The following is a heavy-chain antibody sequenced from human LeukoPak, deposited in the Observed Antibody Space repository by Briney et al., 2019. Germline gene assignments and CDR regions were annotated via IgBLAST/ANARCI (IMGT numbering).Heavy chain of an antibody. Sequence: GGSLRLSCTASGFSFSRYWLSWVRQAPGKGLEWVGRIKSKTDGGTTDYAAPVKGRFTISRDDSKNTLYLQMNSLKTEDTAVYYCTTDSIAVAGAFDPWGQGTLVTVSS. J-gene: IGHJ5*02. V-gene: IGHV3-15*01. D-gene: IGHD6-19*01. CDR3: TTDSIAVAGAFDP. CDR1: GFSFSRYW. CDR2: IKSKTDGGTT.